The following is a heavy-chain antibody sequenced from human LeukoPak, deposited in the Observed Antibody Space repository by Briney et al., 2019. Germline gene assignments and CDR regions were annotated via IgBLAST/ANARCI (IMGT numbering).Heavy chain of an antibody. J-gene: IGHJ6*03. CDR2: IYHSGST. CDR3: ARAPITIFGVVIIDSYMDV. Sequence: SETLSLTCTVSGYSISSGYYWGWIRQPPGKGLEWIGSIYHSGSTYYNPSLKSRVTISVDTSKNQSSLKLSSVTAADTAVYYCARAPITIFGVVIIDSYMDVWGKGTTVTVSS. CDR1: GYSISSGYY. V-gene: IGHV4-38-2*02. D-gene: IGHD3-3*01.